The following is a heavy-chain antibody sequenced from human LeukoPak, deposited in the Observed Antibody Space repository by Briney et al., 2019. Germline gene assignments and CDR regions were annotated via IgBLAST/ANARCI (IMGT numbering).Heavy chain of an antibody. CDR2: ISAYNGNT. D-gene: IGHD2-2*01. J-gene: IGHJ6*02. V-gene: IGHV1-18*01. CDR1: GYTFTSYG. Sequence: ASVKVSCKVSGYTFTSYGISWVRQAPGQGLEWMGWISAYNGNTNYAQKLQGRVTMTTDTSTSTAYMELRSLRSDDTAVYYCARAGSCSSTSCYYTSYYYGMDVWGQGTTVTVSS. CDR3: ARAGSCSSTSCYYTSYYYGMDV.